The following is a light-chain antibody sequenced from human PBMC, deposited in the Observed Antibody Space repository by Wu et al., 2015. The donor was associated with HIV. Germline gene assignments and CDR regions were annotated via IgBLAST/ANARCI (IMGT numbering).Light chain of an antibody. CDR1: QSVSSN. V-gene: IGKV3-15*01. CDR2: GAS. J-gene: IGKJ4*01. CDR3: QQYNNWPPLT. Sequence: EIVMTQSPATLSVSPGERATLSCRASQSVSSNLAWYQQKPGQAPRLLIYGASTRAAGLPARFSGSGSGTEFTLTITSMQSEDFAVYYCQQYNNWPPLTFGGGTKGGDQ.